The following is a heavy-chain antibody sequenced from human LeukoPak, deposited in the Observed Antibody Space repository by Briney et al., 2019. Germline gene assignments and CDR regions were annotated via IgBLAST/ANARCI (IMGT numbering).Heavy chain of an antibody. V-gene: IGHV4-4*02. Sequence: SETLSLTCTVSGGSISSNWWSWVRQPPGKGLEWIGEIYHSGSTNYNPSLKSRVTISVDKSKNQFSLKLSSVTAADTAVYYCARAGYSYGLEPSGFDYWGQGTLVTVSS. CDR3: ARAGYSYGLEPSGFDY. CDR2: IYHSGST. J-gene: IGHJ4*02. CDR1: GGSISSNW. D-gene: IGHD5-18*01.